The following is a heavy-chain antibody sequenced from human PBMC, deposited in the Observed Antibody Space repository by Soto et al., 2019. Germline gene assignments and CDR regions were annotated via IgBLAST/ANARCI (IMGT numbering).Heavy chain of an antibody. Sequence: GGSLRLSCAASGFTFSSYAMHWVRQAPGKGLEWVAVISYDGSNKYYADSVKGRFTISRDNAKNSLYLQMNSLRAEDTAVYYCATTPNPYCGGDCHLEHWGQGTMVTVSS. J-gene: IGHJ1*01. CDR3: ATTPNPYCGGDCHLEH. D-gene: IGHD2-21*02. CDR2: ISYDGSNK. CDR1: GFTFSSYA. V-gene: IGHV3-30-3*01.